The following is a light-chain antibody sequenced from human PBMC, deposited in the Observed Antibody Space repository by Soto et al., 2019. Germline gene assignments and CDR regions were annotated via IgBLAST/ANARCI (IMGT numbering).Light chain of an antibody. V-gene: IGLV2-11*01. CDR1: SSDVGRYDY. Sequence: QSALTQPRSVSGSPGQSVTISCTGTSSDVGRYDYVSWYQQHPGKAPKLIVYDVTERPSGVPDRFSGSKSGNTASLTISGLQAEDEADYSCQSFDTSLGRSVFGGGTKLTVL. CDR3: QSFDTSLGRSV. CDR2: DVT. J-gene: IGLJ2*01.